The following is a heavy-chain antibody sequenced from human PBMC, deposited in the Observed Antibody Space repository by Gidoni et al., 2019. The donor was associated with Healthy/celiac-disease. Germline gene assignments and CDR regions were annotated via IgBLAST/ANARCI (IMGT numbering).Heavy chain of an antibody. D-gene: IGHD3-3*01. CDR1: GFHFRSYA. CDR3: ARGREGRITIFGVVIAGNWFDP. V-gene: IGHV3-30-3*01. Sequence: VVQPGRSLRLHCAASGFHFRSYAMHWVRQAPGKGLGWVAVISYDGSNKYYADSVKGRFTISRDNSKNTLYLQMNSLRAEDTAVYYCARGREGRITIFGVVIAGNWFDPWGQGTLVTVSS. CDR2: ISYDGSNK. J-gene: IGHJ5*02.